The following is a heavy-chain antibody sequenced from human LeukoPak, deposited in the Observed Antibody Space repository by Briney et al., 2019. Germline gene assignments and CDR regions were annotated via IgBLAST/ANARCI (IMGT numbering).Heavy chain of an antibody. CDR1: GFTFSSYA. D-gene: IGHD2-2*01. J-gene: IGHJ5*02. V-gene: IGHV3-30*04. Sequence: TGGSLRLSCAASGFTFSSYAMHWVRQAPGKGLEWVAVISYDGSNKYYADSVKGRFTISRDNSKNTLYLQMNSLRAEDTAVYYCARAEYQQLGEFDPWGQGTLVTVSS. CDR2: ISYDGSNK. CDR3: ARAEYQQLGEFDP.